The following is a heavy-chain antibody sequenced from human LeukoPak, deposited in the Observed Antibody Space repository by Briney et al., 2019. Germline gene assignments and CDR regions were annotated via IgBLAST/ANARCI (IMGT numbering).Heavy chain of an antibody. Sequence: GGSLRLSCAASGFTSSSHSMNWDRQAPGKGLEWVSSISSSSSYIYYADSVKGRFTISRDNAKNSLYLQMNSLRAEDTAVYYCARTYYDILTGLGGAFDIWGQGTMVTVSS. V-gene: IGHV3-21*01. D-gene: IGHD3-9*01. CDR3: ARTYYDILTGLGGAFDI. CDR2: ISSSSSYI. J-gene: IGHJ3*02. CDR1: GFTSSSHS.